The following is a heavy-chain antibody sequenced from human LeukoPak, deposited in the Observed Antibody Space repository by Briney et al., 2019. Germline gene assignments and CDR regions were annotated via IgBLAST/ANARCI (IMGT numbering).Heavy chain of an antibody. CDR3: AREVPRDSFDI. V-gene: IGHV4-30-2*01. Sequence: SQTLSLTCAVSGGSISSGGYSWSWIRQPPGKGLEWIGYIYHSGSTYYNPSLKSRVTISVDRSKNQFSLKLSSVTAADTAVYYCAREVPRDSFDIRGQGTMVTVSS. CDR1: GGSISSGGYS. CDR2: IYHSGST. D-gene: IGHD1-1*01. J-gene: IGHJ3*02.